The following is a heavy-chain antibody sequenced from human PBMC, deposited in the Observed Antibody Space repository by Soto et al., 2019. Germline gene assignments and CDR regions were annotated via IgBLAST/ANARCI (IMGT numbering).Heavy chain of an antibody. CDR1: GYSFTSHY. J-gene: IGHJ5*02. Sequence: QVQLVQSGAEVKKPGASVKVSCKAIGYSFTSHYMHWVRQAPGQGLEWTGTIYPGGGNRAYAQKLNGRVTMTQDTSTGSVYLELNRLTSDDTAVYYCAGEQRWHDLVWSFDPWGQGTLVTVSS. CDR2: IYPGGGNR. V-gene: IGHV1-46*03. CDR3: AGEQRWHDLVWSFDP. D-gene: IGHD1-1*01.